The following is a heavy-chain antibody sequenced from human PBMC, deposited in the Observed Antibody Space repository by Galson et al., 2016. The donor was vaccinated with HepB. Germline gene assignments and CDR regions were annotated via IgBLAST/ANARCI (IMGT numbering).Heavy chain of an antibody. J-gene: IGHJ3*02. V-gene: IGHV3-21*01. Sequence: SLRLSCAASGFTFSISSMNWVRQAPGKGLEWVSSISTRSSYIYYADSVKGRFTISRDNAKNSLYLQMNSTRAEDTAVYYCARTLPRAGAFDIWGQGTMVTVSS. CDR2: ISTRSSYI. CDR1: GFTFSISS. CDR3: ARTLPRAGAFDI.